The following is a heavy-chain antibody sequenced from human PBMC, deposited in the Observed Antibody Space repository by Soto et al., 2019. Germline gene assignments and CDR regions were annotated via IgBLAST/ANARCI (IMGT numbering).Heavy chain of an antibody. Sequence: SETLSLTCTVSGGSIRSFYWSWIRQPPGKGLEWIGYIYYSGNTNYNPSLKSRVTISVDTSKNQFSLKLNSVTAADTAVYYCARVPPESVAAGFVAFDIWGQGTMVPSPQ. CDR2: IYYSGNT. D-gene: IGHD6-19*01. CDR1: GGSIRSFY. J-gene: IGHJ3*02. V-gene: IGHV4-59*01. CDR3: ARVPPESVAAGFVAFDI.